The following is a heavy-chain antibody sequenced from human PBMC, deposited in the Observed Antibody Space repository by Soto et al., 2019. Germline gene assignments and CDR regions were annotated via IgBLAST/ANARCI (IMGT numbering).Heavy chain of an antibody. J-gene: IGHJ5*02. Sequence: PGESLKISCKGSGYSFTNHWISWVRQMPGKGLEWMGIISPDNSYTLYSPSFQGHVTISVDKSISTAYLQWNSLKASDTAMYYCAKRIRDVSKDGHWLDLWGQGTLVTVSS. CDR1: GYSFTNHW. CDR3: AKRIRDVSKDGHWLDL. CDR2: ISPDNSYT. V-gene: IGHV5-51*01.